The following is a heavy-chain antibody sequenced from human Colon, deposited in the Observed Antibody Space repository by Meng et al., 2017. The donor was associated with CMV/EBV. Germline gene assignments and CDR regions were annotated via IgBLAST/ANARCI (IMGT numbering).Heavy chain of an antibody. CDR1: GSSINIHN. V-gene: IGHV4-4*07. D-gene: IGHD6-13*01. Sequence: QPLVSTPVDIYPSENLFLNDTFSGSSINIHNRSCFRRPAGKGLVRFVRVYPSLATTYIPSVVRLVTISIDTSKNQFSLNLKSVTAAETAVYFCAREMTAGVAAADRVGDAYEWGPGTLVTVSS. J-gene: IGHJ1*01. CDR3: AREMTAGVAAADRVGDAYE. CDR2: VYPSLAT.